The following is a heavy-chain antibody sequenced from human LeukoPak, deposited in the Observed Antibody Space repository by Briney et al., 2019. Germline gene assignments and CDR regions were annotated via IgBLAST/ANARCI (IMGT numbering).Heavy chain of an antibody. D-gene: IGHD3-22*01. CDR3: AKEGYYYDSSGSGAFDI. Sequence: GGSLRLSCAASGFTFDDYAMLWLRQAPGKGLEWVSHISWDGGSTYYADSVKGRFTISRDNSKNSLYLQMNSLRAEDTALYYCAKEGYYYDSSGSGAFDIWGQGTMVTVSS. CDR2: ISWDGGST. V-gene: IGHV3-43D*04. CDR1: GFTFDDYA. J-gene: IGHJ3*02.